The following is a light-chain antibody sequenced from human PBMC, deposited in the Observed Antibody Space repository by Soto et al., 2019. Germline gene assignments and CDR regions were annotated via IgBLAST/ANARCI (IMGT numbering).Light chain of an antibody. CDR2: EVN. CDR3: SSYADSNNVV. CDR1: SSDVATNDY. Sequence: QSVLTQPPSTSGSPGQSVTISCTGSSSDVATNDYVSWYQQHPGKAPKLIIYEVNRRPSGVPDRFSGSKSGNTASLTVSGLQAEDEAVYHCSSYADSNNVVFGGGTKLTVL. J-gene: IGLJ2*01. V-gene: IGLV2-8*01.